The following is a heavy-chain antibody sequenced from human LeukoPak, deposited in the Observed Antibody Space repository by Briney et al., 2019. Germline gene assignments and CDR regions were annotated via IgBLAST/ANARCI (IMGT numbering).Heavy chain of an antibody. CDR3: ARAARITIFGVVKVSYYYMDV. Sequence: PGGSLRLSCAASGFTLSSYSMNWVRQAPGKGLEWVSSISSSSSYRYYADSVKGRFTISRDNAKNSLYLQMNSLRAEDTAVYYCARAARITIFGVVKVSYYYMDVWGKGTTVTVSS. V-gene: IGHV3-21*01. CDR2: ISSSSSYR. D-gene: IGHD3-3*01. J-gene: IGHJ6*03. CDR1: GFTLSSYS.